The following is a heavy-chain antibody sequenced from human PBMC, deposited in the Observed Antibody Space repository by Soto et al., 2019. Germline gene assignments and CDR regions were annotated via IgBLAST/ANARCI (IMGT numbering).Heavy chain of an antibody. CDR1: GGSVSSGSYY. V-gene: IGHV4-61*01. J-gene: IGHJ4*02. D-gene: IGHD6-13*01. CDR3: ERSMAAAGYDY. CDR2: IYYSGST. Sequence: SETLSLTCTVSGGSVSSGSYYWSWIRQPPGKGLEWIGYIYYSGSTNYNPSLKSRVTISVDTSKNQFSLKLSSVTAADTAVYYCERSMAAAGYDYWGQGTLVTVYS.